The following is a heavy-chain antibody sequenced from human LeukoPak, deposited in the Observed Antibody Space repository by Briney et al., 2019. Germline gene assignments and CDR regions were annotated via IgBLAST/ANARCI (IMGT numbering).Heavy chain of an antibody. Sequence: PGGSLRLSCAASGFTFSDYCMNWVRQTPGKGLEWVSYINEHSGAIYYADSVKGRFTISRDNSKNTLYLQMNSLRAEDTAVYYCAKDKTRACNCCLWGQGTMVTVSS. J-gene: IGHJ3*01. CDR2: INEHSGAI. CDR1: GFTFSDYC. D-gene: IGHD2/OR15-2a*01. CDR3: AKDKTRACNCCL. V-gene: IGHV3-48*01.